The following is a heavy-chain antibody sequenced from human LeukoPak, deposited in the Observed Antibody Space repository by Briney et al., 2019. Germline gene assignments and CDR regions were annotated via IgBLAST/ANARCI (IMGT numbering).Heavy chain of an antibody. V-gene: IGHV3-30*04. Sequence: GGSLRLSCAASEFTFSSYAMHWVRQAPGKGLEWVAVILYDGSNKYYADPVKGRFTISRDNSKNTLYLQMNSLRAEDTAVYYCARGSKYNSRWSRNKWFDPWGQGTLVTVSS. J-gene: IGHJ5*02. CDR2: ILYDGSNK. D-gene: IGHD6-13*01. CDR1: EFTFSSYA. CDR3: ARGSKYNSRWSRNKWFDP.